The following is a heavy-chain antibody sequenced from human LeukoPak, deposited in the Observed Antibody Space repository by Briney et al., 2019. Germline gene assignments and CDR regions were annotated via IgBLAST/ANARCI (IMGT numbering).Heavy chain of an antibody. CDR2: ISGSGGSS. Sequence: GGSLRLSCAASGFTFSSSAMNWVRQAPGKGLEWVSAISGSGGSSYYADSVKGRFTISRDNSKNTLYLQMNSLRAEDTAVYYCAKIEGRRVVVIQNYFDYWGQGTLVTVSS. V-gene: IGHV3-23*01. J-gene: IGHJ4*02. CDR1: GFTFSSSA. CDR3: AKIEGRRVVVIQNYFDY. D-gene: IGHD3-22*01.